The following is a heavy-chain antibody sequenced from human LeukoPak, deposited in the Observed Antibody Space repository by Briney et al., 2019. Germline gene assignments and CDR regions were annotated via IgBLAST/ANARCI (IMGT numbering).Heavy chain of an antibody. Sequence: GGSLRLSCAASGFTLNSCWMHWVRQAPGKGLVWVSRINSDGSSITYADSVKGRFTISRDNAKNTLYLQMNSLRAEDTAVYYCAREYGTGWYYFDYWGQGTLVTVSS. CDR2: INSDGSSI. CDR3: AREYGTGWYYFDY. J-gene: IGHJ4*02. D-gene: IGHD6-19*01. V-gene: IGHV3-74*01. CDR1: GFTLNSCW.